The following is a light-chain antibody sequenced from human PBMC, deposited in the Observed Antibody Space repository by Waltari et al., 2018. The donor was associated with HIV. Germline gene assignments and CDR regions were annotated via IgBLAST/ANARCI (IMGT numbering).Light chain of an antibody. CDR3: QSSDSDDTYVI. Sequence: SAELTQPASVSVSPGQTARITCSADVLSSRFASWYQQKPGQAPVVLMFQDNERPEGIPDRFSGSSSGTTVTLTITAVQEEDEADYYCQSSDSDDTYVIFGGGTKLTVL. CDR2: QDN. V-gene: IGLV3-25*03. J-gene: IGLJ2*01. CDR1: VLSSRF.